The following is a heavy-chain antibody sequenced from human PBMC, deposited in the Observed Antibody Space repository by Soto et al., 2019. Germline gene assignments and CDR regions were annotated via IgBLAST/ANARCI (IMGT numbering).Heavy chain of an antibody. CDR3: ARGPPY. Sequence: RRLSCAASGFTFSSYAMHWVRQAPGKGLEWVAVISYDGSNKYYADSVKGRFTISRDNSKNTLYLQMNSLRAEDTAVYYCARGPPYWGQGTLVTAPQ. V-gene: IGHV3-30-3*01. CDR2: ISYDGSNK. J-gene: IGHJ4*02. CDR1: GFTFSSYA.